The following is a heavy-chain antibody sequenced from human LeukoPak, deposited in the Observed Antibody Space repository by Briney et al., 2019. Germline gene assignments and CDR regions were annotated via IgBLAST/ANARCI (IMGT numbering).Heavy chain of an antibody. Sequence: GGSLRLSCAASGFTFSSYAMSWVRQAPGKGLEWVSAISGSGGSTYYADSVKGRFAISRDNAKKLLYLQMNSLRAEDTAVYFCVRDIQGTGFPLDYWGQGTLVTVSS. J-gene: IGHJ4*02. CDR3: VRDIQGTGFPLDY. D-gene: IGHD1-1*01. V-gene: IGHV3-23*01. CDR1: GFTFSSYA. CDR2: ISGSGGST.